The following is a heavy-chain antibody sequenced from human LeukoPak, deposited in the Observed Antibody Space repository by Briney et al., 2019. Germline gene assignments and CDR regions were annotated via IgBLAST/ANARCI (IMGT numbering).Heavy chain of an antibody. V-gene: IGHV1-18*04. D-gene: IGHD3-10*01. CDR1: GYTFTSYY. CDR3: TRDLGTYTSYSSIFFDY. J-gene: IGHJ4*02. Sequence: ASVKVSCKASGYTFTSYYMHWVRQAPGQGLEWMGSSSAYNGDTKYAQKFQGRVTMTTDTSTSTAYMELRSLRSDDTAVFYCTRDLGTYTSYSSIFFDYWGQGTLVTVSS. CDR2: SSAYNGDT.